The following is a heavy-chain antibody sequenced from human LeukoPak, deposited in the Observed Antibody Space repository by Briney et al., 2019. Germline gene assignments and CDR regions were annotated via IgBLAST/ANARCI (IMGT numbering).Heavy chain of an antibody. CDR1: GGSISSYY. CDR2: IYYSGST. Sequence: PSETLSLTCTVSGGSISSYYWSWIRQPPGKGLEWIGYIYYSGSTTYNPSLKGRVTTSLETSTNQLSLKGSSVSAADTAVYYCASDGLTVYYYYYMDVWGKGTTVTVSS. V-gene: IGHV4-59*01. D-gene: IGHD2-21*02. CDR3: ASDGLTVYYYYYMDV. J-gene: IGHJ6*03.